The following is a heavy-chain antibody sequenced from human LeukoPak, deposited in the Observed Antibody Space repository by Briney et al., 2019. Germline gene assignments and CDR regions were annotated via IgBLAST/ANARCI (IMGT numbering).Heavy chain of an antibody. CDR3: ARRPMVRVHFWFDP. CDR1: GGSITSSNYY. J-gene: IGHJ5*02. V-gene: IGHV4-39*07. Sequence: PSETLSLTCTVSGGSITSSNYYWSWIRQPPGKGLEWIGEINHSGSTNYNPSLKSRVTISVDTSKNQFSLKLGSVTAADTAVYYCARRPMVRVHFWFDPWGQGTLVTVSS. D-gene: IGHD3-10*01. CDR2: INHSGST.